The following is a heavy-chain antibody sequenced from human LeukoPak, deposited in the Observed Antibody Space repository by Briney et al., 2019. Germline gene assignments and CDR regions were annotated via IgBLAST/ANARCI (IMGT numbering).Heavy chain of an antibody. CDR3: ARGIQYYYYGMDV. Sequence: TGGSLRLSCAASGFTFSDYYMSWIRQAPGKGPEWVSYISSTSSYTNHADSVKGRFTISRDNAKNSLYLQMNSLRAEDTAVYYCARGIQYYYYGMDVWGQGTTVTVS. V-gene: IGHV3-11*05. J-gene: IGHJ6*02. CDR1: GFTFSDYY. CDR2: ISSTSSYT.